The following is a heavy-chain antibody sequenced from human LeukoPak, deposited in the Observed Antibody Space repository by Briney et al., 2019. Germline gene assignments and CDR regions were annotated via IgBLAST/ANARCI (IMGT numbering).Heavy chain of an antibody. CDR2: ISAYNGNT. Sequence: PGASVKVSCKASGYSFTSYGISWVRQAPGQGLEWMGWISAYNGNTNYAQRLQGRVTMTTDTSTSTAYMELRSLTSDDTAVYYCARVPSGGPLDYWGQGTLVTVSS. CDR1: GYSFTSYG. CDR3: ARVPSGGPLDY. J-gene: IGHJ4*02. V-gene: IGHV1-18*01. D-gene: IGHD2-15*01.